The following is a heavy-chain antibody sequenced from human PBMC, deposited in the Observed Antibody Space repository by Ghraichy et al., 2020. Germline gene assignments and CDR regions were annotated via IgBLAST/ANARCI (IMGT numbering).Heavy chain of an antibody. CDR2: ISHSGNA. CDR3: ARRNRNDASFDI. CDR1: GGSISSGCNF. Sequence: SETLSLTCTVSGGSISSGCNFWSWIRQPPGTGLEWIGYISHSGNAYYNPSLKSRLTISVDTSRNYFSLKLSSVTAADTAVYYCARRNRNDASFDIWGQGTMVTVSS. V-gene: IGHV4-30-4*01. D-gene: IGHD1-1*01. J-gene: IGHJ3*02.